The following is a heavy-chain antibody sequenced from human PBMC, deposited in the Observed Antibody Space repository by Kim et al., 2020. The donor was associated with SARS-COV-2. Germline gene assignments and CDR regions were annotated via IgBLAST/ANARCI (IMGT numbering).Heavy chain of an antibody. J-gene: IGHJ4*02. CDR3: AREGYFAGGSFFFDY. Sequence: NPSLKIRVTMSVDTSKNQLSLQLSSMTAADTAVYYCAREGYFAGGSFFFDYWGQGSLVTVSS. V-gene: IGHV4-4*07. D-gene: IGHD2-15*01.